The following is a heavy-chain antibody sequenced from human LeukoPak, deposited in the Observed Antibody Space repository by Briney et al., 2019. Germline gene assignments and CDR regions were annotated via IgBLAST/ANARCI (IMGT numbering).Heavy chain of an antibody. CDR3: ARVLIHYDSSGYPNHDAFDI. Sequence: GASVKVSCKASGYTFTSYGISWVRQAPGQGLEWMGWISAYNGNTNYAQKLQGRVTMTTDTSTSTAYMELWSLRSDDTAVYYCARVLIHYDSSGYPNHDAFDIWGQGTMVTVSS. CDR2: ISAYNGNT. CDR1: GYTFTSYG. J-gene: IGHJ3*02. V-gene: IGHV1-18*01. D-gene: IGHD3-22*01.